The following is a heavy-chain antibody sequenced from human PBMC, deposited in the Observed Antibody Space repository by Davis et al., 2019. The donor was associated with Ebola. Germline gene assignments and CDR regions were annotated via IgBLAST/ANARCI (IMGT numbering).Heavy chain of an antibody. CDR2: IYHSGST. D-gene: IGHD2-15*01. J-gene: IGHJ5*02. Sequence: MPSETLSLTCTVSGGSISSGGYSWSWIRQPPGKGLEWIGYIYHSGSTYYNPSLKSRVTISVDTSKNQFSLKLSPVTAAAKAVYYCARQIGYCSGGSCYWFDPWGQGTLVTVSS. CDR1: GGSISSGGYS. CDR3: ARQIGYCSGGSCYWFDP. V-gene: IGHV4-30-2*05.